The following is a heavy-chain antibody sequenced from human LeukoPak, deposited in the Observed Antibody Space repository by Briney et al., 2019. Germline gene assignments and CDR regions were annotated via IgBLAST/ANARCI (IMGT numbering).Heavy chain of an antibody. V-gene: IGHV3-30*18. CDR3: AKPYVTDRGAFDI. J-gene: IGHJ3*02. D-gene: IGHD3-10*02. CDR1: GFTFSRYG. CDR2: ISYDGSNK. Sequence: PGRSLRLSCAASGFTFSRYGMHWVRQAPGKGLEWVAVISYDGSNKLYADSVKGRFTISRDNSKTTLSLQMNSLRAEDTAVYYCAKPYVTDRGAFDIWGQGTMVTVS.